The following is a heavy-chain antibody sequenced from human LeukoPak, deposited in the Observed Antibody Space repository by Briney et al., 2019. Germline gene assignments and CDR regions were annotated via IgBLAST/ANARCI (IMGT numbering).Heavy chain of an antibody. J-gene: IGHJ4*02. V-gene: IGHV3-9*01. Sequence: PGRSMRLSCAASGFTFDDYAMHWVRQAPGKGLEWVSGISWNSGSIGYADSVEGRFTISRDNAKNSLYLQMNSLRAEDTALYYCAKDRGYDSSGYYFDYWGQGTLVTVSS. D-gene: IGHD3-22*01. CDR2: ISWNSGSI. CDR3: AKDRGYDSSGYYFDY. CDR1: GFTFDDYA.